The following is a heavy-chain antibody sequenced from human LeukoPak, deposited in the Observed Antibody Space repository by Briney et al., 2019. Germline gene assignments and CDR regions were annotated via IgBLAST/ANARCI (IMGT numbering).Heavy chain of an antibody. V-gene: IGHV3-23*01. CDR3: AKDSVVVVAATDY. D-gene: IGHD2-15*01. CDR2: ISGSGGST. Sequence: PSGGSLRLSCAASGFTFSSYAMSWVRQAPGKGLEWVSAISGSGGSTYYADSVKGRFTISRDNSKNTLYLQMNSLRAEDTAVYYCAKDSVVVVAATDYWGQGTLVTVSS. J-gene: IGHJ4*02. CDR1: GFTFSSYA.